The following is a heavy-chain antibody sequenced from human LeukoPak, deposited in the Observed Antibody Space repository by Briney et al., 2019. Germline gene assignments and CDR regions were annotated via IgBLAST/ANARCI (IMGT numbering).Heavy chain of an antibody. D-gene: IGHD6-19*01. CDR2: INWNGGST. V-gene: IGHV3-20*04. CDR3: AGGDRNGWYFDY. J-gene: IGHJ4*02. Sequence: GGSLRLSCAASGLTFDDHGMSWVRQAPGKGLEWVSGINWNGGSTGYADSVKGRFTISRDNAKNSLYLQMNSLRAEDTALYYCAGGDRNGWYFDYWGQGPLVTVSS. CDR1: GLTFDDHG.